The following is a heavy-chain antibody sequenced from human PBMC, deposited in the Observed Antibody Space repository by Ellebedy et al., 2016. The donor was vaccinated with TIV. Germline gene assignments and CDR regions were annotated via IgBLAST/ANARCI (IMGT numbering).Heavy chain of an antibody. V-gene: IGHV4-4*07. Sequence: SETLSLXXTVSGVSISNYYWSWIRQPAGKGLEWIGRIYGNGNTKYNPSLQSRVTMSVDTSKNQISLKLNSVTGADTALYYCARGPYDGTGYYYPHWGQGTLVTVSS. CDR3: ARGPYDGTGYYYPH. D-gene: IGHD3-22*01. CDR2: IYGNGNT. J-gene: IGHJ4*02. CDR1: GVSISNYY.